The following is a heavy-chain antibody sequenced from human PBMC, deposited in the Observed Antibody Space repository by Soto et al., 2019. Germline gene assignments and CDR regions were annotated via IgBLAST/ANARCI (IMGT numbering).Heavy chain of an antibody. CDR1: GFTFSSYG. V-gene: IGHV3-30*18. J-gene: IGHJ4*02. Sequence: QVQLVESGGGVVQPGRSLRLSCAASGFTFSSYGMHWVRQAPGKGLEWVAVISYDGSNKYYADSVKGRFTISRDNSKNTLYLQMNSLRAEDTAVYYCAKDLGQWLDLYYFDYWGQGTLVTVSS. CDR2: ISYDGSNK. CDR3: AKDLGQWLDLYYFDY. D-gene: IGHD6-19*01.